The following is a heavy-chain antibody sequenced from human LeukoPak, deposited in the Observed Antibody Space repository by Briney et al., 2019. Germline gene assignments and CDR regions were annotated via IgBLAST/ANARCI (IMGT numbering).Heavy chain of an antibody. J-gene: IGHJ4*02. CDR2: ISYDGSNK. CDR1: GFTVSSNY. Sequence: GGSLRLSCAASGFTVSSNYMSWVRQAPGKGLEWVAVISYDGSNKYYADSVKGRFTISRDNSKNTLYLQMNSLRAEDTAVYYCAKNPLGYCSGGSCSYFDYWGQGTLVTVSS. CDR3: AKNPLGYCSGGSCSYFDY. V-gene: IGHV3-30*18. D-gene: IGHD2-15*01.